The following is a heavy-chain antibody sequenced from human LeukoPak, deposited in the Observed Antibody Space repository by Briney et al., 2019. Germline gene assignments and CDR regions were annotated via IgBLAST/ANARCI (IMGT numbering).Heavy chain of an antibody. V-gene: IGHV4-59*01. CDR2: IYYSGST. D-gene: IGHD1-7*01. J-gene: IGHJ4*02. CDR1: GGSISSYY. Sequence: PSETLSLTCTVSGGSISSYYWSWIRQPPGKGLEWIGYIYYSGSTNYNPSLKSRVTISVDTSKNQFSLKLSSVTAADTAVYYCARSNTNWNYEAYYFDYWGQGTLVTVSS. CDR3: ARSNTNWNYEAYYFDY.